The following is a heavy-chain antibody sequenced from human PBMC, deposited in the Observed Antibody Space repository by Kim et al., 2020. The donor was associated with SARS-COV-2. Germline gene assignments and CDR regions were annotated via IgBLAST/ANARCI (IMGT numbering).Heavy chain of an antibody. J-gene: IGHJ3*02. CDR2: INAGNGNT. D-gene: IGHD3-9*01. V-gene: IGHV1-3*01. CDR3: ARGRRGLFPSGYAFDI. Sequence: ASVKVSCKASGYTFTSYAMHWVRQAPGQRLEWMGWINAGNGNTKYSQKFQGRVTITRDTSASTAYMELSSLRSEDTAVYYCARGRRGLFPSGYAFDIWGQGTMVTVSS. CDR1: GYTFTSYA.